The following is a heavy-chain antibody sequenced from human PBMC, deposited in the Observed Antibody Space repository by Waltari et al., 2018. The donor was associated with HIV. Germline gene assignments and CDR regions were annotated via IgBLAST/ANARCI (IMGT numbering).Heavy chain of an antibody. CDR1: GYNFIHHD. CDR3: ARSSSARGNRFFYYGLDV. Sequence: MQSGPEVKRPGASVNISCRASGYNFIHHDINWVRQARGQGVEWLGGISPCSENSSLEYKSEEIVFVTVDVTKSTVYLELTNLTAKDTATYFWARSSSARGNRFFYYGLDVWGQGTTVAVSS. CDR2: ISPCSENS. D-gene: IGHD2-2*01. V-gene: IGHV1-8*01. J-gene: IGHJ6*02.